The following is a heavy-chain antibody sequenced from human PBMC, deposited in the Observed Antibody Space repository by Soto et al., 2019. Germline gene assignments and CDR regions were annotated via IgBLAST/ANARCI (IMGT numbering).Heavy chain of an antibody. D-gene: IGHD3-10*01. Sequence: GGSLRLSCAASGFTVSSYHMSWVRQAPGKGLEWVSAISGSGGSTYYADSVKGRFTISRDNSKNTLYLQMNSLRAEDTAVYYCAKIMVRGVIIIGGFDPWGQGTLVTVSS. J-gene: IGHJ5*02. CDR2: ISGSGGST. CDR1: GFTVSSYH. V-gene: IGHV3-23*01. CDR3: AKIMVRGVIIIGGFDP.